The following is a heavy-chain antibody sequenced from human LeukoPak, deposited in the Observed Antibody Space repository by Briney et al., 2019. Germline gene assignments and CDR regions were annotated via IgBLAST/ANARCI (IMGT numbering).Heavy chain of an antibody. CDR1: GFTFSSYG. Sequence: PGRSLRLSCAASGFTFSSYGMHWVRQVPGKGLEWVAVISYDGSNKYYADSVKGRFTISRDNSKNTLYLQMNSLRAEDTAVYYCARGPLPHYFDYWGQGTLVTVSS. CDR3: ARGPLPHYFDY. CDR2: ISYDGSNK. V-gene: IGHV3-30*19. J-gene: IGHJ4*02.